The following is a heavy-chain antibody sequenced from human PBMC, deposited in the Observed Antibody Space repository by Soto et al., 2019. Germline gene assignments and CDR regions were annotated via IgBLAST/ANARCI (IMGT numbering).Heavy chain of an antibody. D-gene: IGHD2-15*01. V-gene: IGHV4-30-4*01. J-gene: IGHJ2*01. CDR3: ARAGGYCSGVNCLYWYFDL. Sequence: QVQLQASGPGLVKPSQTLSLTCNVSGGSIRSGDYYWAWIRQPPGKGLEWIGYIYFSGTTFYNPSLKSRVAISVDTSQNQFSLNLTSVTAADTAMYYCARAGGYCSGVNCLYWYFDLWGRGTLATVSS. CDR2: IYFSGTT. CDR1: GGSIRSGDYY.